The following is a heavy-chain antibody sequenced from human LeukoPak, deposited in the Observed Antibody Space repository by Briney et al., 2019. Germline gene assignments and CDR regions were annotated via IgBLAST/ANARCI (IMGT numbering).Heavy chain of an antibody. V-gene: IGHV3-48*01. CDR1: GFTFSSYS. CDR2: ISSSSSTI. J-gene: IGHJ3*02. CDR3: TRDHHRRHYDSQARNTFDI. Sequence: GGSLRLSCAASGFTFSSYSMNWVRQAPGKGLEWVSYISSSSSTIYYADSVRGRFTISRDNAKNSLYLQMNSLRAEDTAVYYCTRDHHRRHYDSQARNTFDIWGQGTMVTVSS. D-gene: IGHD3-22*01.